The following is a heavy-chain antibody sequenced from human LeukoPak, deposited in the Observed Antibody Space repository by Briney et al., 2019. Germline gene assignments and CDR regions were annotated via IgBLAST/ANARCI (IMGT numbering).Heavy chain of an antibody. CDR1: GFTFSSYG. V-gene: IGHV3-30*02. Sequence: GGSLRLSCAASGFTFSSYGMHWVRQAPGKGLEWVAVIWYDGSNKYYADSVKGRFTVSRDNSKNMLYLQMSTLRAEDTAVYYCAKAGRNYHNWLDPWGQGTLVTVSS. D-gene: IGHD4-11*01. CDR3: AKAGRNYHNWLDP. J-gene: IGHJ5*02. CDR2: IWYDGSNK.